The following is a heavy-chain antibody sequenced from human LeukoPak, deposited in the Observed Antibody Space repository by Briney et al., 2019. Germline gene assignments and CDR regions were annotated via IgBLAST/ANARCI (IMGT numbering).Heavy chain of an antibody. D-gene: IGHD6-19*01. CDR2: ISATGGST. Sequence: GGSLRLSCAASGFTFSSYAMTWVRQAPGKGLEWVSGISATGGSTYSADSVQGRFTISRDNSKNTLYLQMSSLRAEDTAVYYCAKEHSSGWYVIFDSWGQGTLVTVSS. V-gene: IGHV3-23*01. CDR1: GFTFSSYA. CDR3: AKEHSSGWYVIFDS. J-gene: IGHJ4*02.